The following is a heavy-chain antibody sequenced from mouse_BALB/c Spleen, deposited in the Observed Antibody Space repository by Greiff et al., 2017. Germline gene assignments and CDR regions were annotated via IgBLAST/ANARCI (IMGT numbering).Heavy chain of an antibody. J-gene: IGHJ3*01. V-gene: IGHV1-53*01. D-gene: IGHD1-1*01. Sequence: QVQLQQSGAELVKPGASVKLSCKASGYTFTSYYMYWVKQRPGQGLEWIGEINPSNGGTNFNEKFKGKATLTADKSSSTAYMQLSSLTSEDSAVYFCARSYTYYGSWFAYWGQGTLVTVSA. CDR2: INPSNGGT. CDR1: GYTFTSYY. CDR3: ARSYTYYGSWFAY.